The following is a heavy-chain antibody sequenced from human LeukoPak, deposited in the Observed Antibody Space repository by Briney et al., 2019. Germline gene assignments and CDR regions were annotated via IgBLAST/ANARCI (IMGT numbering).Heavy chain of an antibody. V-gene: IGHV3-53*01. CDR1: GFTVSSNY. Sequence: GGSLRLSCAASGFTVSSNYMSWARQAPGKGLEWVSVVSGGSTFYADSVKGRFTISRDNSKNTLYLQMNSLRAEDTAVYYCAKRAVAEYYFDYWGQGTLVTVSS. J-gene: IGHJ4*02. CDR3: AKRAVAEYYFDY. D-gene: IGHD6-19*01. CDR2: VSGGST.